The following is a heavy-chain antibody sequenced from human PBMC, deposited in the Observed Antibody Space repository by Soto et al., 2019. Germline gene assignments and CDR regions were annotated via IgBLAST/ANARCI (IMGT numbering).Heavy chain of an antibody. J-gene: IGHJ4*02. CDR3: ARSGEHALDY. Sequence: QVQLVQSGPEVKKPGASVKVSCKTSGYTFTHYVINWVRQAPGQGLDWMGFSTHTGNTKYAQKFEGRVAMTTDTSSSTAYMEVRSLRADDTALYYCARSGEHALDYWGQGTPVTVSS. CDR1: GYTFTHYV. CDR2: STHTGNT. V-gene: IGHV1-18*01. D-gene: IGHD3-10*01.